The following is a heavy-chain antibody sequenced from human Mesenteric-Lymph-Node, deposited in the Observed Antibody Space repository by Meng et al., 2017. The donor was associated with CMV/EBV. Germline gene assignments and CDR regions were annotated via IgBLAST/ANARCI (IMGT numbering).Heavy chain of an antibody. CDR2: INHSGST. Sequence: LHQWGAGLLKPSETLSVTCAFYCGSVSGYYWNWIRQSPEKGLEWIGEINHSGSTTYNPSFTSRIIISVDTSTNQISLNMSSVTAADTAVYYCARGSSYDILTGYFDYWGQGALVTVSS. CDR3: ARGSSYDILTGYFDY. J-gene: IGHJ4*02. D-gene: IGHD3-9*01. CDR1: CGSVSGYY. V-gene: IGHV4-34*01.